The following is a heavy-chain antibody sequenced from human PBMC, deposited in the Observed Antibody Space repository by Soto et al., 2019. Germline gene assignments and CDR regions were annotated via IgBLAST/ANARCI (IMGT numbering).Heavy chain of an antibody. CDR2: IYYSGST. CDR1: GGSISSYY. CDR3: ARHDGGGLVVPAANHFDY. V-gene: IGHV4-59*08. D-gene: IGHD2-2*01. Sequence: SETLSLTCTVSGGSISSYYWSWIRQPPGKGLEWIGYIYYSGSTNYNPSLKSRVTISVDTSKNQFSLKLSSVTAADTAVYYCARHDGGGLVVPAANHFDYWGQGTLVTVSS. J-gene: IGHJ4*02.